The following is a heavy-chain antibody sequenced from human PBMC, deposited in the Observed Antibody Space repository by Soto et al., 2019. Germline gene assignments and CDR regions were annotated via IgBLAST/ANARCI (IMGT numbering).Heavy chain of an antibody. V-gene: IGHV3-9*01. CDR3: AKDNTGWSGSPIDF. Sequence: GGSLRLSCAASGFTFENYAMHWVRQAPGKGLEWVSGISWESGIIGYADSVKGRFTISRDNAKNFLYLQMDSLRTEDTALYYCAKDNTGWSGSPIDFWGQGTLVTVSS. CDR1: GFTFENYA. J-gene: IGHJ4*02. CDR2: ISWESGII. D-gene: IGHD6-19*01.